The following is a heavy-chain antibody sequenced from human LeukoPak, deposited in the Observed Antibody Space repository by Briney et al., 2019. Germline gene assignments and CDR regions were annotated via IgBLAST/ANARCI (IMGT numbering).Heavy chain of an antibody. CDR3: ARGSTSDRDVFDI. CDR1: GFTFSTYN. Sequence: PGGSLRLSCAASGFTFSTYNMNWVRQAPEKGLEWVANIKQDASEKYYVDSVKGRFTISRDNAKNSLYLEMNSLRAEDTAMYYCARGSTSDRDVFDIWGQGTKVTVSS. D-gene: IGHD2-21*02. V-gene: IGHV3-7*01. CDR2: IKQDASEK. J-gene: IGHJ3*02.